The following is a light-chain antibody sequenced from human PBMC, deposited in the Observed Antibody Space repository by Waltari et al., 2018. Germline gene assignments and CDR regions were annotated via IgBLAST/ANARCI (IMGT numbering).Light chain of an antibody. CDR2: GES. CDR1: QTVRTTY. CDR3: QQYDISPLT. V-gene: IGKV3-20*01. Sequence: EIVLTQSPGTLSLSPGERATLSCRASQTVRTTYLAWYQQKPGQAPTLLIYGESSRATDIPDRFSGSGSGTDFSLTISSLEPEDFAVYYCQQYDISPLTFGGGTRVEIK. J-gene: IGKJ4*01.